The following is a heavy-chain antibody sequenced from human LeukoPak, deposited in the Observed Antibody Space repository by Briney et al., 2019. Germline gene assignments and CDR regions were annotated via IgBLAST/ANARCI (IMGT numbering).Heavy chain of an antibody. CDR2: TYYSGTT. D-gene: IGHD3-9*01. CDR1: GGSISRYY. V-gene: IGHV4-59*01. Sequence: TSSETLSLTCTVSGGSISRYYWSWIRQPPGKGLEWVGYTYYSGTTNYNPSLKSRVTISIDTSKNQFSLKVSSVTAADTAVYYCARNYDILTGYYSYYYYYMDVWGKGTTVTVSS. CDR3: ARNYDILTGYYSYYYYYMDV. J-gene: IGHJ6*03.